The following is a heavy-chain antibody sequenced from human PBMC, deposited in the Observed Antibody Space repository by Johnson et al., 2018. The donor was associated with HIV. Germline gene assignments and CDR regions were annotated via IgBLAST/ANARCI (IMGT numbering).Heavy chain of an antibody. J-gene: IGHJ3*02. D-gene: IGHD3-10*01. Sequence: VQLVESGGGLVQPGRSLRLSCAASGFRFDDYAMHWVRQAPGKGLEWVSGISWNGGTPVSADSLKGRFTISRDNAKNSLYLQMNSLRAEDTAVYYCAKDQGWFGEFMNAFDIWGQGTMVTVSS. V-gene: IGHV3-9*01. CDR3: AKDQGWFGEFMNAFDI. CDR2: ISWNGGTP. CDR1: GFRFDDYA.